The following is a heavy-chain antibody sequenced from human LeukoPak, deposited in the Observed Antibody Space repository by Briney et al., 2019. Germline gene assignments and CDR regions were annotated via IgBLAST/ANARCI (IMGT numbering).Heavy chain of an antibody. CDR3: ARGLIRFGELFVY. V-gene: IGHV1-8*01. CDR2: MNPNSGNT. D-gene: IGHD3-10*01. J-gene: IGHJ4*02. CDR1: GYTFTSYD. Sequence: GASVKVSCKASGYTFTSYDINWVRQATGEGLEWMGWMNPNSGNTGYSQKFQGRVTMTRNTSISTAYMELSSLRSEDTAVYYCARGLIRFGELFVYWGQGTLVTVSS.